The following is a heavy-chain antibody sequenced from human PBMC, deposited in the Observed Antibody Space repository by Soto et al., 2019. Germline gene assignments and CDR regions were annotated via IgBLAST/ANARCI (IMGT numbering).Heavy chain of an antibody. D-gene: IGHD3-3*01. V-gene: IGHV1-46*01. CDR1: GYTFTSYY. Sequence: ASVKVSCKASGYTFTSYYMHRVRQAPGQGLEWMGIINPSGGSTSYAQKFQGRVTMTRDTSTSTVYMELSSLRSEDTAVYYCAREVNTIFGVVINAAYFDYWGQGXLVTV. CDR2: INPSGGST. CDR3: AREVNTIFGVVINAAYFDY. J-gene: IGHJ4*02.